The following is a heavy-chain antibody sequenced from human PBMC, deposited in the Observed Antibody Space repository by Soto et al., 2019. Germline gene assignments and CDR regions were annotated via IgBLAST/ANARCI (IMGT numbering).Heavy chain of an antibody. Sequence: SETLSLTCTVSGGSISSGDYYWSWIRQPPGKGLEWIGYIYYSGSTYYNPSLKSRVTISVDTSKNQFSLKLSSVTAADTAVYYCARDPPHYDFWSGPWDYYGMDVWGQGTTVNVAS. D-gene: IGHD3-3*01. CDR1: GGSISSGDYY. J-gene: IGHJ6*02. CDR3: ARDPPHYDFWSGPWDYYGMDV. V-gene: IGHV4-30-4*01. CDR2: IYYSGST.